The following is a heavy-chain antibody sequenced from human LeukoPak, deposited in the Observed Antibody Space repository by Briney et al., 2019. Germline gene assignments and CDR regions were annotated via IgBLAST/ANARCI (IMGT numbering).Heavy chain of an antibody. CDR2: ISSSGSTI. CDR3: AKAESLGLDAFDI. CDR1: GFTFSDYY. V-gene: IGHV3-11*04. Sequence: GGSLRLSCAASGFTFSDYYMSWIRQAPGKGLEWVSYISSSGSTIYYADSVKGRFTISRDNTKNSLYLQMNSLEPEDTAVYYCAKAESLGLDAFDIWGQGTMVTVSS. D-gene: IGHD3-16*01. J-gene: IGHJ3*02.